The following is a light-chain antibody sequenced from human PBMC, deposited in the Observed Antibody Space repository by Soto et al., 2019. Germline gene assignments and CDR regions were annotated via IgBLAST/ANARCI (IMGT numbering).Light chain of an antibody. CDR2: AAY. CDR1: QSISSY. CDR3: KQSYSTPIT. J-gene: IGKJ1*01. Sequence: DIQMTQSPSSLSASVGDRVTITCRASQSISSYLNWYQQKPGKAHKLLIYAAYSLQSGVPSRFSGSGSGTDFTLTIRSLQPEDFATYYCKQSYSTPITFGQGTKVDIK. V-gene: IGKV1-39*01.